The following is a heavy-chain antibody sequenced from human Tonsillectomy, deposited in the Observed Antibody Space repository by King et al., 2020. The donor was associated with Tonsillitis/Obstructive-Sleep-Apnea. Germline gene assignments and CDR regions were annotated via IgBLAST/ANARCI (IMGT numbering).Heavy chain of an antibody. D-gene: IGHD2/OR15-2a*01. CDR2: ISDTGRT. J-gene: IGHJ6*02. Sequence: QLQESGPGLVKPSETLSLTCTVSGGSISDYYWTWIRQSVGKGLEWIGRISDTGRTHYNPSLNSRVTMSVDTSKKQVSLEVWSVTAADTGVYYCAREKAWALYCKITGWKYYYYGMDLWGQGTTVTVSS. CDR1: GGSISDYY. V-gene: IGHV4-4*07. CDR3: AREKAWALYCKITGWKYYYYGMDL.